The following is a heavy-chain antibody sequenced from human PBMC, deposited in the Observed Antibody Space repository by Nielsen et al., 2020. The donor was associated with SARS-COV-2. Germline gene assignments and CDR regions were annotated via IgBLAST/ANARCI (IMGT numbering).Heavy chain of an antibody. CDR3: ARGATVTMSWFDP. J-gene: IGHJ5*02. CDR2: ISYDGSNK. Sequence: GGSLRLSCAASGFTFSSYGMHWVRQAPGKGLEWVAVISYDGSNKYYADSVKGRFTISRGNSKNTLYLQMNTLRAADTAVYYCARGATVTMSWFDPWGQGTLVTVSS. V-gene: IGHV3-30*03. CDR1: GFTFSSYG. D-gene: IGHD4-17*01.